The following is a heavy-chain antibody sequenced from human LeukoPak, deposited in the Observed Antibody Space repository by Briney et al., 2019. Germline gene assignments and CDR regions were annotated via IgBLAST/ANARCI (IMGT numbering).Heavy chain of an antibody. CDR1: GFTFSSYS. CDR3: AKLGGHPLHNYYVGV. D-gene: IGHD3-16*01. Sequence: GGSLRLSCAASGFTFSSYSLNWVRQAPGKGLEWVSSISSSSSYIYYADSVKGRFTISGDNAKNSLYLQMNSLRAEDTAVYYCAKLGGHPLHNYYVGVWGKGTTVAVSS. J-gene: IGHJ6*03. V-gene: IGHV3-21*04. CDR2: ISSSSSYI.